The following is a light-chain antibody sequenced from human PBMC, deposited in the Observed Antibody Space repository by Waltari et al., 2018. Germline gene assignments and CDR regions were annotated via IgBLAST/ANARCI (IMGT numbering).Light chain of an antibody. V-gene: IGLV2-23*02. J-gene: IGLJ2*01. Sequence: QSALTQPASVSGSPGQSITISCTGTRSDVGNYKRVSWYQQHPGKAPELMIYAVSKRPSGVSDRFSGSKSGDMASLTISVLQPEDEAEYFCSSYAGSSKGVFGGGTKVTVL. CDR1: RSDVGNYKR. CDR3: SSYAGSSKGV. CDR2: AVS.